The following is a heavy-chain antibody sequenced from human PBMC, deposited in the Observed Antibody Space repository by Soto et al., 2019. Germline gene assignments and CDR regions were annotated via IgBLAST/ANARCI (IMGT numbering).Heavy chain of an antibody. J-gene: IGHJ1*01. CDR3: AKEAGSGWYFPFQH. D-gene: IGHD6-19*01. V-gene: IGHV3-23*01. Sequence: SLRLSCAASGFTFSSYAMSWVRQAPGKGLEWVSGISGSTYYADSVKGRFTISRDNSKNTLYLQMNSLRAEDTAVYYCAKEAGSGWYFPFQHWGQGTLVTVSS. CDR2: ISGST. CDR1: GFTFSSYA.